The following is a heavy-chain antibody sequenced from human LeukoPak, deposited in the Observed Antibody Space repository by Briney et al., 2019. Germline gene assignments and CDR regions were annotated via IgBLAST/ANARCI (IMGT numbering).Heavy chain of an antibody. CDR3: AREVQHYAGSVYDHDAFDI. Sequence: SETLSLTCGVSGGSVINTNWWTWVRQPPGKGLEWIGEVHLDGRTNYNPSLESRLTMSVDVSENQVSLKLTSVTAADTAVYYCAREVQHYAGSVYDHDAFDIWGQGTMVTVSS. D-gene: IGHD3-22*01. CDR1: GGSVINTNW. CDR2: VHLDGRT. V-gene: IGHV4-4*02. J-gene: IGHJ3*02.